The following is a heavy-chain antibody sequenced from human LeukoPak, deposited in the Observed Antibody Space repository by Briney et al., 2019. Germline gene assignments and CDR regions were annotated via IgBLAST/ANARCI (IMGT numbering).Heavy chain of an antibody. CDR2: CHYSGNT. Sequence: PSETLSLTCAISGGSISSNYWSWIRQPPGKGLEWIGYCHYSGNTNYNPSLKSRATVAVDMSKNQFSLTLNSVTAADTAVYYCARSASSTSRSAFDIWGQGTRVTASP. J-gene: IGHJ3*02. V-gene: IGHV4-59*13. CDR3: ARSASSTSRSAFDI. CDR1: GGSISSNY.